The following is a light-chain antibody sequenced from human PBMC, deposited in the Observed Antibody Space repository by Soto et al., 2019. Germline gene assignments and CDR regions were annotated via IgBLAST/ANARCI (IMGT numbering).Light chain of an antibody. CDR3: SSYTGSSALIL. CDR1: SSDVGGYNY. V-gene: IGLV2-14*03. J-gene: IGLJ2*01. CDR2: DVN. Sequence: QSVLTQPASVSGSPGQSITISCTGTSSDVGGYNYVSWYQQHPGNAPKLMIYDVNSRPSGVSNRFSGSKSGNTASLTISGLQAEDEADYYCSSYTGSSALILFGGGTKLTVL.